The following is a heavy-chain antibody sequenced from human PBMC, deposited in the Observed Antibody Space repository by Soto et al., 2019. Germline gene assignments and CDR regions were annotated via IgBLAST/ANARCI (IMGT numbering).Heavy chain of an antibody. J-gene: IGHJ6*02. CDR3: AREEESTYYYYYGMDV. Sequence: QVQLVESGGGVVQPGRSLRLSCAASGFTFSSYGMHWVRQAPGKGLEWVAVIWYDGSNKYYADPVKGRFTISRDNSKNTLYLQMNSLRAEDTAVYYCAREEESTYYYYYGMDVWGQGTTVTVSS. V-gene: IGHV3-33*01. CDR2: IWYDGSNK. CDR1: GFTFSSYG.